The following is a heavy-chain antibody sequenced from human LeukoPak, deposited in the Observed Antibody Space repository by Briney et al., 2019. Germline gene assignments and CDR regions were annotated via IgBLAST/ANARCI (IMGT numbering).Heavy chain of an antibody. V-gene: IGHV5-51*01. CDR1: GYXFPNYW. Sequence: GESLKISCNGSGYXFPNYWICWVRQMPGKGLEWMGIIYPADSNTRYSPSFQGQVTISADKSISTAYLQWSSLKASDTAMYYCARFAYGSDYFPGHYWGQGTLVTVSS. CDR3: ARFAYGSDYFPGHY. J-gene: IGHJ4*02. D-gene: IGHD3-22*01. CDR2: IYPADSNT.